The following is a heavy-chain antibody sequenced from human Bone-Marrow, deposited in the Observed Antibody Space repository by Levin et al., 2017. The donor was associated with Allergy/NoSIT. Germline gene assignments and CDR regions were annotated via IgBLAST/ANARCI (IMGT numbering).Heavy chain of an antibody. CDR1: GGSISTYY. J-gene: IGHJ4*02. CDR2: IHYSGST. V-gene: IGHV4-59*01. CDR3: ARWDYDFWSGYYSN. D-gene: IGHD3-3*01. Sequence: SQTLSLTCTVSGGSISTYYWNWVRQPPGKGLEWIGYIHYSGSTNSNPSLKSRVTISVDTSKNQFSLKLRSVTAADTAVYFCARWDYDFWSGYYSNWGQGTLVTVSS.